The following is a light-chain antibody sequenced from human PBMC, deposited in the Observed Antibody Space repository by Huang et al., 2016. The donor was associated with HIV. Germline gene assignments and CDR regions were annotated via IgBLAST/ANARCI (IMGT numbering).Light chain of an antibody. V-gene: IGKV3-11*01. CDR1: QSVSSY. J-gene: IGKJ1*01. Sequence: EIVLTQSPATLSLSPGERATLSCRASQSVSSYLAWYQQKPGQAPRRLIYGASNRATGIPARFSGSGSGTDFTLTISSLEPEDFAVYYCQQRSNWPRTFGQGTKVEIK. CDR2: GAS. CDR3: QQRSNWPRT.